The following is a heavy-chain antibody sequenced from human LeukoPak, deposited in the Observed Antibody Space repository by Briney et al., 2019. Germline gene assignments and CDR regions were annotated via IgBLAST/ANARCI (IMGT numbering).Heavy chain of an antibody. CDR1: GGSISSGGYY. V-gene: IGHV4-31*03. CDR3: ARVRRVRGVIWGDWFDP. CDR2: IYYSGST. D-gene: IGHD3-10*01. Sequence: PSQTLSLTCTVSGGSISSGGYYWSWIRQHPGKGLEWIGYIYYSGSTYYNPSLKSRVTISVDTSKNQFSLKLSSVTAADTAVYYCARVRRVRGVIWGDWFDPWGQGTLVTVSS. J-gene: IGHJ5*02.